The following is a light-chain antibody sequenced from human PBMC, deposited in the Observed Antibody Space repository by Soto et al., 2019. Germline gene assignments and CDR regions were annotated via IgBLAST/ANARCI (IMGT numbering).Light chain of an antibody. V-gene: IGKV3-11*01. Sequence: EIVLTQSPATLSLSPGDRATLSCRASQSVSSYLAWYQQKPGQAPRPLIYDASNRATGIPARFSGSGSGTDFTLTISSLEPEDFSVYYCQQRSNWPYTFGQGTKLEIK. CDR2: DAS. J-gene: IGKJ2*01. CDR3: QQRSNWPYT. CDR1: QSVSSY.